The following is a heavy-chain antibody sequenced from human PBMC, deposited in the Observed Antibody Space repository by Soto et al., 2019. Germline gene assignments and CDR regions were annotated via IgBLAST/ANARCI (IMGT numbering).Heavy chain of an antibody. V-gene: IGHV4-59*01. J-gene: IGHJ6*02. Sequence: SETLSLTCTVSGDSISSSYWSWIRQPPGKGLEWIGYIHYSGSTNYKPSLKSRVTISLDTSKNQFSLKLSSVTAADTAVYYCARYKSNYYYGMDVWGQGTTVTVS. CDR1: GDSISSSY. CDR2: IHYSGST. D-gene: IGHD1-20*01. CDR3: ARYKSNYYYGMDV.